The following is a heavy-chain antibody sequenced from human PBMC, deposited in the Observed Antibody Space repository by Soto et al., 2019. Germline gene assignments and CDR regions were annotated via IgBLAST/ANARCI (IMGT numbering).Heavy chain of an antibody. D-gene: IGHD3-10*01. J-gene: IGHJ6*02. Sequence: GGSLRLSCAASGFTFGDYAMHWVRQAPGKGLEWVSGISWNSGSIGYADSVKGRFTISRDNAKNSLYLQMNSLRAEDTALYYCAKDRRAYYYYGMDVWGQGTTVTVSS. V-gene: IGHV3-9*01. CDR2: ISWNSGSI. CDR3: AKDRRAYYYYGMDV. CDR1: GFTFGDYA.